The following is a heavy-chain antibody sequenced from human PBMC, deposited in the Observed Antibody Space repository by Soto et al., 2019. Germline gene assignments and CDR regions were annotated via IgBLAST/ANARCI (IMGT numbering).Heavy chain of an antibody. V-gene: IGHV3-23*01. CDR3: ANGRYYYDSSGYFAY. J-gene: IGHJ4*02. CDR2: ISGSGGST. D-gene: IGHD3-22*01. Sequence: GGSLRLSCAASGFTFSSYAMSWVRQAPGKGLEWVSAISGSGGSTYYADSVKGRFTISRDNSKNTLYLQMNSLRAEDTAVYYCANGRYYYDSSGYFAYWGQGTLVTVSS. CDR1: GFTFSSYA.